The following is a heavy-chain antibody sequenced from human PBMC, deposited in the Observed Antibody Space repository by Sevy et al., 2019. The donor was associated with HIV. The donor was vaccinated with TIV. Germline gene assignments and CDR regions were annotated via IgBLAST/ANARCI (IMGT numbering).Heavy chain of an antibody. CDR1: GFTFTDYY. J-gene: IGHJ4*02. V-gene: IGHV1-2*02. CDR2: INPNSGDT. Sequence: ASVKVSCKASGFTFTDYYIHWVRQAPGQGLEWMGWINPNSGDTNYAQNFQGRVTMTRDTSISTASMDLSTLRSDDTAVYYCARSDSSRWNDYWGQGTLVTVSS. CDR3: ARSDSSRWNDY. D-gene: IGHD6-19*01.